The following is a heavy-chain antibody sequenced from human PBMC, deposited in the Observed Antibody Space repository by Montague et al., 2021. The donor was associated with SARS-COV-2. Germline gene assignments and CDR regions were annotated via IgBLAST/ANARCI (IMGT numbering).Heavy chain of an antibody. J-gene: IGHJ4*02. D-gene: IGHD6-13*01. Sequence: SETLSLTCAVYGGSFSGYYWSWIRQPPGKGLEWIGEINHSGSTNYDPSLKSRVTISVDTSKNQFSLKLGSVTAADTAVYYCARGHYSSSWYGIRYYFDYWGQGTLVTVS. V-gene: IGHV4-34*01. CDR2: INHSGST. CDR3: ARGHYSSSWYGIRYYFDY. CDR1: GGSFSGYY.